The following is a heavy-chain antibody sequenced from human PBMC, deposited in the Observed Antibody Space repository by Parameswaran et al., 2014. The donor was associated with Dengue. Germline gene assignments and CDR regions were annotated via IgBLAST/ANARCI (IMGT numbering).Heavy chain of an antibody. J-gene: IGHJ6*02. CDR1: GFTFSSYA. D-gene: IGHD2-2*02. Sequence: QAGGSLRLSCAASGFTFSSYAMSWVRQAPGKGLEWVSAISGSGGSTYYADSVKGRFTISRDNSKNTLYLQMNSLRAEDTAVYYCAKDVITGVVVPAAISMDVWGQGTTVTVSS. V-gene: IGHV3-23*01. CDR2: ISGSGGST. CDR3: AKDVITGVVVPAAISMDV.